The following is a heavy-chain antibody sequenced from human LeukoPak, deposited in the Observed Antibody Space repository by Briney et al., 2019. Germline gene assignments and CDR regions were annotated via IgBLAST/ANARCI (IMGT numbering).Heavy chain of an antibody. CDR3: ARAVSSGYDPFDY. CDR2: ISWNSGSI. V-gene: IGHV3-9*01. Sequence: PGGSLRLSCAASGFTFDDYAMHWVRQAPGKGLEWVSGISWNSGSIGYADSVKGRFTISRDNAKNSLYLQMNSLRAEDTALYYCARAVSSGYDPFDYWGQGTLVTVSS. J-gene: IGHJ4*02. D-gene: IGHD3-22*01. CDR1: GFTFDDYA.